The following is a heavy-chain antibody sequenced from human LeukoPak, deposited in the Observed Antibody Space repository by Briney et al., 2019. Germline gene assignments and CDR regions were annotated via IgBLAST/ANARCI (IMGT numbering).Heavy chain of an antibody. Sequence: SETLSLTCSVSGGSISSYYWNWIRQPPGKGLEWIGYIYYSGYTNYNPSLKSRVTISVDTSKNQFSLKLSSVTAADTAVYYCARIGSDYCSSSSCRFSYHYYYMDVWGKGTTVTVSS. V-gene: IGHV4-59*08. CDR1: GGSISSYY. CDR2: IYYSGYT. D-gene: IGHD2-2*01. CDR3: ARIGSDYCSSSSCRFSYHYYYMDV. J-gene: IGHJ6*03.